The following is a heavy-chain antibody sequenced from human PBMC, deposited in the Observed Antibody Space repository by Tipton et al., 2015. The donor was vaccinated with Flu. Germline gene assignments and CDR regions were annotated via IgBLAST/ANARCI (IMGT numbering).Heavy chain of an antibody. CDR1: GVSTTSTLYY. CDR2: VYSSGST. Sequence: LRLSCAVSGVSTTSTLYYWSWIRQPAGKGLEWIGRVYSSGSTDYSPSLKSRVTISLDTSKNQFSLRVNSVTAADTAVYYCATSGWRDPRGSFDFWGQGTLVTVSS. D-gene: IGHD5-24*01. J-gene: IGHJ4*02. CDR3: ATSGWRDPRGSFDF. V-gene: IGHV4-61*02.